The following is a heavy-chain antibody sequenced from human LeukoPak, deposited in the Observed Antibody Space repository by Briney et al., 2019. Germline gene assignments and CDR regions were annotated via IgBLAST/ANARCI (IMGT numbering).Heavy chain of an antibody. CDR2: MYNSGSA. V-gene: IGHV4-39*07. CDR1: GGSISSSSYY. CDR3: ARDRGGLGATDY. J-gene: IGHJ4*02. D-gene: IGHD1-26*01. Sequence: SETLSLTCTVSGGSISSSSYYWGWIRQPPGKGLELIGSMYNSGSAYYNPSLKSRVTISVDTSKNQFSLKLSSVTAADTAVYYCARDRGGLGATDYWGQGTLVTVSS.